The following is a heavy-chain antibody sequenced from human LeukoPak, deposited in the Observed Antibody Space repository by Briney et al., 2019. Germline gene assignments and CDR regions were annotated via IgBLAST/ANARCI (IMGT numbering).Heavy chain of an antibody. J-gene: IGHJ6*02. CDR1: GYTFTGYY. CDR3: ASRSPYYYYGMDV. V-gene: IGHV1-2*02. CDR2: INPNSGGT. D-gene: IGHD2-15*01. Sequence: ASVKVPCKASGYTFTGYYMHWVRQAPGQGLEWMGWINPNSGGTNYAQKFQGRVTMTRDTSISTAYMELSRLRSDDTAVYYCASRSPYYYYGMDVWGQGTTVTVSS.